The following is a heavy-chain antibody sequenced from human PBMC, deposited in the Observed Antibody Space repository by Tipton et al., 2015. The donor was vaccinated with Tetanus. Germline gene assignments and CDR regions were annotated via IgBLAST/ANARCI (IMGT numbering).Heavy chain of an antibody. Sequence: TLSLTCTVSDESISSSSYYWGWIRHHPGRGLEWIASISNSGTSYNNPSFRSRVTISVDTSKNQFSLKLNSVTAADTAVYYRARRSYCSSSRCFDAFDLWGQGTMVTVSS. CDR2: ISNSGTS. CDR3: ARRSYCSSSRCFDAFDL. CDR1: DESISSSSYY. D-gene: IGHD2-2*01. J-gene: IGHJ3*01. V-gene: IGHV4-39*01.